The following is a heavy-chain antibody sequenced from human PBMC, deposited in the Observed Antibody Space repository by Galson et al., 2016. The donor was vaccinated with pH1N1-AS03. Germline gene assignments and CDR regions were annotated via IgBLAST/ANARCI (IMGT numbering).Heavy chain of an antibody. CDR1: GFSFSSYG. J-gene: IGHJ6*01. CDR3: AKDHSNFYGMDV. CDR2: IPYDGNNK. D-gene: IGHD4-11*01. Sequence: SLRLSCAASGFSFSSYGMHWARQAPGKGLEWVAFIPYDGNNKYYSDSVQGRFTISRDNSKNTVYLQMNSLSCEDTAVSYCAKDHSNFYGMDVWGQGTTVTVSS. V-gene: IGHV3-30*02.